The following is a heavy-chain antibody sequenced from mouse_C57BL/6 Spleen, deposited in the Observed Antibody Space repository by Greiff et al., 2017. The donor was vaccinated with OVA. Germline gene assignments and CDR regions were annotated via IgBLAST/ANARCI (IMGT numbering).Heavy chain of an antibody. CDR3: ARSNYYGSSDWYFDV. CDR2: IYWDDDK. J-gene: IGHJ1*03. Sequence: QVQLKESGPGILQSSQTLSLTCSFSGFSLSTSGMGVSWIRQPSGKGLEWLAHIYWDDDKRYNPSLKSRLTISKDTSRNQVFLKITSVDTADTATYYCARSNYYGSSDWYFDVWGTGTTVTVSS. CDR1: GFSLSTSGMG. V-gene: IGHV8-12*01. D-gene: IGHD1-1*01.